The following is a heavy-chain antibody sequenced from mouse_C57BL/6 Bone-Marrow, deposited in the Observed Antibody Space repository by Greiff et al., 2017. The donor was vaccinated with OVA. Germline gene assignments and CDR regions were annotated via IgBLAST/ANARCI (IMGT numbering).Heavy chain of an antibody. CDR2: IRLKSDNYAT. J-gene: IGHJ2*01. CDR1: GFTFSNYW. CDR3: TEGDYDGADY. Sequence: EVKLVESGGGLVQPGGSMKLSCVASGFTFSNYWMNWVRQSPEKGLEWVAQIRLKSDNYATHYAESVKGRFTISRDDSKSSVYLQMNNLRAEDTGIYYCTEGDYDGADYWGQGTTLTVSS. D-gene: IGHD2-4*01. V-gene: IGHV6-3*01.